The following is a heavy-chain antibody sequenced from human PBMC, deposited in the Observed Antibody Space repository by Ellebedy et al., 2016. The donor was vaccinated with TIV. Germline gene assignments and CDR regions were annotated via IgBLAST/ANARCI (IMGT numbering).Heavy chain of an antibody. V-gene: IGHV4-4*02. Sequence: SETLSLXXAVSGGSISSSNWWSWVRQPPGKGLEWIGEIYHSGSTNYNPSLKSRVTISVDKSKNQFSLKLSSVTAADTAVYYCARDEYCSGGSCSRAVDYWGQGTLVTVSS. CDR1: GGSISSSNW. CDR3: ARDEYCSGGSCSRAVDY. D-gene: IGHD2-15*01. J-gene: IGHJ4*02. CDR2: IYHSGST.